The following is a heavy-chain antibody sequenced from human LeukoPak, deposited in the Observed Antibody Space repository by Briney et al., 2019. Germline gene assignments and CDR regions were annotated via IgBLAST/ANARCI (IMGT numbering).Heavy chain of an antibody. Sequence: GASVKVSCMASVYTFTGYYMHWVRQAPGQGLEWMGWINPNSGGTNYAQKFQGRVTMTRDTSISTAYMELSRLRSDDTAVYYCAREPGDGYNPLDYWGQGTLVTVSS. CDR2: INPNSGGT. D-gene: IGHD5-24*01. J-gene: IGHJ4*02. V-gene: IGHV1-2*02. CDR3: AREPGDGYNPLDY. CDR1: VYTFTGYY.